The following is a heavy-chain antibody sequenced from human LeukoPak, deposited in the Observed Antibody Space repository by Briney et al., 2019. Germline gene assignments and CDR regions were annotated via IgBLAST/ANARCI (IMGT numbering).Heavy chain of an antibody. CDR3: TTQRSRITMVRGVIRSDH. D-gene: IGHD3-10*01. Sequence: PGGSLRLSCAASGFTFSSYAMSWVRQGPGKGLEWVGRIKSKTDGGTTDYAAPVKGRFTISRDDSKNTLYLQMNSLKTEDTAVYYCTTQRSRITMVRGVIRSDHWGQGTLVTVSS. J-gene: IGHJ4*02. V-gene: IGHV3-15*01. CDR1: GFTFSSYA. CDR2: IKSKTDGGTT.